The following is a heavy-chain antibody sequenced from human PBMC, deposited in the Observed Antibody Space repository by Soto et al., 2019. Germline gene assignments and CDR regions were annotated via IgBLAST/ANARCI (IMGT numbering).Heavy chain of an antibody. CDR1: GFTFSSYA. Sequence: EVQLLESGGGLVQPGGSLRLSCAASGFTFSSYAMSWVRQAPGTGLEWVSAISGSGGNTYYADSVKGQFTISRDNSQNTLYLQMNSLRAEDTAVYFCAKNYDFWSGLDYWGQGTLVTVSS. V-gene: IGHV3-23*01. CDR3: AKNYDFWSGLDY. CDR2: ISGSGGNT. D-gene: IGHD3-3*01. J-gene: IGHJ4*02.